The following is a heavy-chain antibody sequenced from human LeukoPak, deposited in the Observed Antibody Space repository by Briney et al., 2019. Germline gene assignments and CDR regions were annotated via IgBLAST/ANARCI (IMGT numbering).Heavy chain of an antibody. Sequence: ASVKVSCKASGYSFTGYYMHWVRQAPGQGLEWMGWINPNSGGTNYAQKFQGRVTMTRDTSISTAYMELSRLRSDDTAVYYCARTTSGYDLVDIWGQGTMVTVSS. J-gene: IGHJ3*02. V-gene: IGHV1-2*02. CDR2: INPNSGGT. CDR1: GYSFTGYY. CDR3: ARTTSGYDLVDI. D-gene: IGHD5-12*01.